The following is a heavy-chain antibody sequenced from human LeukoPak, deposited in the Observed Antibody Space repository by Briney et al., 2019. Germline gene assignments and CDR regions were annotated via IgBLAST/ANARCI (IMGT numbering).Heavy chain of an antibody. Sequence: ASVKVSCKASGYTFISYGISWVRQAPGQGLEWMGWINAGNGNAKYSQKFQGRVTITRDTSASTAYMELSSLRSEDTAVYYCARKRSPPWFGEFYGKDGRGQGTTVTGPS. CDR2: INAGNGNA. CDR1: GYTFISYG. J-gene: IGHJ6*02. D-gene: IGHD3-10*01. V-gene: IGHV1-3*01. CDR3: ARKRSPPWFGEFYGKDG.